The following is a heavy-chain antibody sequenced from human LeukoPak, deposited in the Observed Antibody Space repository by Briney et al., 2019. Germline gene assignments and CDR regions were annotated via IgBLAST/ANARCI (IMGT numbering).Heavy chain of an antibody. V-gene: IGHV3-23*01. CDR3: AKGGYCTVTGSRTHDY. CDR1: GFTFSDSV. D-gene: IGHD2-8*02. Sequence: PGGSLRLSCAASGFTFSDSVMSWVRQAPGKGLEWVSAISSDAGVTYYAASVKGRFTISRDNSKNTVYLQMHSLRAEDPATYYCAKGGYCTVTGSRTHDYWGQGALVTVSS. CDR2: ISSDAGVT. J-gene: IGHJ4*02.